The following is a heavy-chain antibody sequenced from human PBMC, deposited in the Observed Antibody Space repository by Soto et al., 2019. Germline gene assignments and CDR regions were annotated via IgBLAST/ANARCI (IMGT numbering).Heavy chain of an antibody. D-gene: IGHD3-22*01. J-gene: IGHJ4*02. CDR2: INPNSGGT. Sequence: ASVKVSCKASGYTFTGCYMHWVRQAPGQGLEWMGWINPNSGGTNYAQKFQGRVTMTRDTSISTAYMELSRLRSDDTAVYYCARGDYYYDSSGYQYYFDYWGQGTLVTVSS. V-gene: IGHV1-2*02. CDR1: GYTFTGCY. CDR3: ARGDYYYDSSGYQYYFDY.